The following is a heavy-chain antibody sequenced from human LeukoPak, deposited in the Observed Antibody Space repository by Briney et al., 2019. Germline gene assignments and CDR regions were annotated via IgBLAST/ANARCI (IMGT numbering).Heavy chain of an antibody. CDR3: ARGYDSSGYYDTIYWYFDL. Sequence: SETLSLTCTVSGGSLSSYYWSWLRQPPGKGLEWIGYIYYSGSTNYNPSLKSRVTISVDTSKNQFSLKLSSVTAADTAVYYCARGYDSSGYYDTIYWYFDLWGRGTLVTVSS. V-gene: IGHV4-59*01. CDR2: IYYSGST. CDR1: GGSLSSYY. J-gene: IGHJ2*01. D-gene: IGHD3-22*01.